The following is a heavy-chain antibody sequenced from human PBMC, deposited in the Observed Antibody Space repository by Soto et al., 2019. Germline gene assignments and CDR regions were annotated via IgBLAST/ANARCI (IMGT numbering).Heavy chain of an antibody. Sequence: GGSLRLSCAASGFTFSSYWMSWVRQAPGKGLEWVANIKQDGSEKYYVDSVKGRFTISRDNAKNSLYLQMNSLRAEDTAVYYCAMHTIFGVVTYDYWGQGNLVTVS. V-gene: IGHV3-7*03. J-gene: IGHJ4*02. CDR1: GFTFSSYW. CDR3: AMHTIFGVVTYDY. D-gene: IGHD3-3*01. CDR2: IKQDGSEK.